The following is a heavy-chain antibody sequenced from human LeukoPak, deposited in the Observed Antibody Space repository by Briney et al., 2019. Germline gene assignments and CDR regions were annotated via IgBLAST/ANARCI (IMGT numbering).Heavy chain of an antibody. CDR1: GFTFRNYY. V-gene: IGHV3-30-3*01. J-gene: IGHJ4*01. D-gene: IGHD1-1*01. CDR3: ARDLLGHWTCDY. CDR2: ISLDGNNE. Sequence: GRSLRLSCAASGFTFRNYYMHWVRQAPGKGLEWVAVISLDGNNEYYADSVKGRFSLSRDNSMNTLYLQLNSLRTEDTAMYYCARDLLGHWTCDYWGQGTLVTVSS.